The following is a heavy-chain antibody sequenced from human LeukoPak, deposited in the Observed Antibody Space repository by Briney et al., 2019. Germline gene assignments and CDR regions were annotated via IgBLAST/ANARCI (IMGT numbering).Heavy chain of an antibody. J-gene: IGHJ4*02. CDR3: GANGNLDY. CDR2: ISYDGSNK. V-gene: IGHV3-30-3*01. CDR1: GFTFSSYA. Sequence: QPGGSLRLSCAASGFTFSSYAMHWVRQAPGKGLEWVAVISYDGSNKYYADPVKGRFTISRDNSKNILYLQMNSLTAEDTAVYYCGANGNLDYWGQGTLVTVSS.